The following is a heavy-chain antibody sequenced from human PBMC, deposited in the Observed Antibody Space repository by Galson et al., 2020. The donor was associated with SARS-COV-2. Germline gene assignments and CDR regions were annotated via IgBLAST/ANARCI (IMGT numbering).Heavy chain of an antibody. D-gene: IGHD3-16*01. Sequence: GGSLRLSCAASGFTFSNYAIHWARPAPGTGLEWVAAISHDGRIKVYADSVKGRFTISRDNSENMVFLQVSSLRTDDTALYYCARDVSGGGCDIWGQGTMVSVSS. CDR2: ISHDGRIK. V-gene: IGHV3-30*04. J-gene: IGHJ3*02. CDR3: ARDVSGGGCDI. CDR1: GFTFSNYA.